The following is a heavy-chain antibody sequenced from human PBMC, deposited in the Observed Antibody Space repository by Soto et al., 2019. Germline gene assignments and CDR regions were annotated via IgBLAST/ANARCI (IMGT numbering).Heavy chain of an antibody. V-gene: IGHV3-30-3*01. CDR1: GFTFSSYA. Sequence: GGSLRLSCAASGFTFSSYAMHWVRQAPGKGLEWVAVISYDGSNKYYADSVKGRFTISRDNSKNTLYLQMNSLRAEDTAVYYCARDDLVPAAMFYGMDVWGQGTTVTVSS. J-gene: IGHJ6*02. D-gene: IGHD2-2*01. CDR2: ISYDGSNK. CDR3: ARDDLVPAAMFYGMDV.